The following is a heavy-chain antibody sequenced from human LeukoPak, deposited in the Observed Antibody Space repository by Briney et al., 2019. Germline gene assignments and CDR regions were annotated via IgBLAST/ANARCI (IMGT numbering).Heavy chain of an antibody. V-gene: IGHV4-59*01. CDR1: GGSISSYY. CDR3: ARTGAAIHQGYYFDY. D-gene: IGHD6-25*01. CDR2: IYYSGST. Sequence: SETLSLTCTVSGGSISSYYWSWIRQPPGKGLEWIGYIYYSGSTNYNPSLKSRVTISVDTSKNQFSLKLSSVTAADTAVYYCARTGAAIHQGYYFDYWGQGTLVTVSS. J-gene: IGHJ4*02.